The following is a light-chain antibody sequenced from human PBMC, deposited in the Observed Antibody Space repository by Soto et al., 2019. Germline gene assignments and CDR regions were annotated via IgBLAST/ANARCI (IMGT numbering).Light chain of an antibody. CDR1: STNIGTDYD. J-gene: IGLJ3*02. CDR2: GNK. V-gene: IGLV1-40*01. CDR3: RSYYDSLHWV. Sequence: QSVLTQPPSVSGAPGQTVTISCTGSSTNIGTDYDVHWFQQLPGAAPKLLIYGNKYRPSGVPDRFSGSKSGASASLAITGIQAEDDADYYCRSYYDSLHWVFGGETKLTVL.